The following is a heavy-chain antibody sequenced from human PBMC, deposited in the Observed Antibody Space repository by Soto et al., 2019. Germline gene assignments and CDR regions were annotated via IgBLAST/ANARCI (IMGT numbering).Heavy chain of an antibody. Sequence: GGSLRLSCAASGFTFSSYEMNWVRQAPGKGLEWVSYISTRGRFTISRDNAKKSLYLQMNSLRGEDTAVYYCATGDYADHAGTAYRGQGILVTVSS. V-gene: IGHV3-48*03. CDR3: ATGDYADHAGTAY. D-gene: IGHD4-17*01. CDR2: ISTR. J-gene: IGHJ4*02. CDR1: GFTFSSYE.